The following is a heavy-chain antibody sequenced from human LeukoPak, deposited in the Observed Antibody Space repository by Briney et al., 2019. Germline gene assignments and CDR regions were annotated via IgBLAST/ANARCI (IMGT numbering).Heavy chain of an antibody. V-gene: IGHV4-4*07. J-gene: IGHJ1*01. Sequence: SETLSLTCTVSGGSISSYYWSWIRQPAGKGLEWIGRIYTSGSTNYNPSLKSRVTMSVDTSKNQFSLKLSSVTAADTAVYYCAKGRASYGDHEYFQHWGQGTLVTVSS. CDR3: AKGRASYGDHEYFQH. CDR2: IYTSGST. D-gene: IGHD4-17*01. CDR1: GGSISSYY.